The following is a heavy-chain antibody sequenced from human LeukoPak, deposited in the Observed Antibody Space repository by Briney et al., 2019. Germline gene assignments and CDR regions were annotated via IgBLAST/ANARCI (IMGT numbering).Heavy chain of an antibody. CDR1: GFTFSNYP. D-gene: IGHD6-19*01. J-gene: IGHJ3*02. V-gene: IGHV3-23*05. CDR3: TKRLYSSGWSAFDI. Sequence: PGGSLRLSCAASGFTFSNYPMNWVRQAPGKGLEWVSSIVTSGDTFHADSVKGRFTISRDNSKNTLYLQMNSLRAEDTAIYYCTKRLYSSGWSAFDIWGLGTMATVSS. CDR2: IVTSGDT.